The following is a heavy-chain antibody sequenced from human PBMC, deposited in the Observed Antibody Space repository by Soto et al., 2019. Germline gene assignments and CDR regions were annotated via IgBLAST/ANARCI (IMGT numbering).Heavy chain of an antibody. CDR2: IRSKANSYAT. D-gene: IGHD2-2*01. V-gene: IGHV3-73*01. Sequence: GGSLRLSCAASGFTFSGSAMHWVRQASGKGLEWVGRIRSKANSYATAYAASVKGRFTISRDDSKNTAYLQMNSLKTEDTAVYYCTRRAAMVTQRDALDIWGQGTMVTVSS. CDR3: TRRAAMVTQRDALDI. J-gene: IGHJ3*02. CDR1: GFTFSGSA.